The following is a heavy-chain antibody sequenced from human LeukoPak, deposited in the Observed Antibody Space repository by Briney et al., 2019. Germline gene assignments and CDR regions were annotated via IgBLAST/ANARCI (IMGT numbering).Heavy chain of an antibody. D-gene: IGHD1-1*01. CDR2: MNPNSGNT. CDR1: GYTFTSYD. CDR3: ARKNDHSYYYYYYMDV. V-gene: IGHV1-8*01. Sequence: ASVKVSCKASGYTFTSYDINWVRQATGQGLEWMGWMNPNSGNTGYAQTFQGRVTMTRNTSISTAYMELSSMRSEDTAVYYYARKNDHSYYYYYYMDVWGKGTTVTVSS. J-gene: IGHJ6*03.